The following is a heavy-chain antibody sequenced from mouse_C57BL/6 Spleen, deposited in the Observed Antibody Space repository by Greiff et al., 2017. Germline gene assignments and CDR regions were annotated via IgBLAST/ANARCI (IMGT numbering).Heavy chain of an antibody. D-gene: IGHD2-4*01. CDR3: ARGDYIHYCDY. CDR2: ISYDGSN. V-gene: IGHV3-6*01. CDR1: GYSITSGYY. J-gene: IGHJ2*01. Sequence: EVQLQQSGPGLVKPSQSLSLTCSVTGYSITSGYYWNWIRQFPGNKLEWMGYISYDGSNNYNPSLKNRISITRDKSKNQFFLKLNSVTTEDTATYYCARGDYIHYCDYWGQGTTLTVPS.